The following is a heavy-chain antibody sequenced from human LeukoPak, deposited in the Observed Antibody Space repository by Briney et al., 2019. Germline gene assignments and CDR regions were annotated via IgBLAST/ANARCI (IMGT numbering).Heavy chain of an antibody. CDR1: GGSISSGSYH. CDR3: ARVNYDIIRYYFAY. V-gene: IGHV4-61*02. J-gene: IGHJ4*02. Sequence: SQTLSLTCTVSGGSISSGSYHWSWIRQPAGKGLESIGRIYTSGSTNYNPSLKSRVTISVDTSKNQFSLKLSSLTAADTAVYDWARVNYDIIRYYFAYSGEGTLVTVSS. CDR2: IYTSGST. D-gene: IGHD3-9*01.